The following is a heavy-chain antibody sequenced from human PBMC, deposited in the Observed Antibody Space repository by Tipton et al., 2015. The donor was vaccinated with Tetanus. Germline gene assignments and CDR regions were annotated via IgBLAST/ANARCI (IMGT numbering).Heavy chain of an antibody. D-gene: IGHD3-16*01. CDR1: GGSFSGYY. J-gene: IGHJ6*02. CDR2: INHSGST. Sequence: TLSLTCAVYGGSFSGYYWSWIRQPPGKGLEWIGEINHSGSTNYNPSLKSRVTISVDTPKNQFSLKLSSVTAADTAVYYCARGPKGERDVWGQGTTVTVSS. V-gene: IGHV4-34*01. CDR3: ARGPKGERDV.